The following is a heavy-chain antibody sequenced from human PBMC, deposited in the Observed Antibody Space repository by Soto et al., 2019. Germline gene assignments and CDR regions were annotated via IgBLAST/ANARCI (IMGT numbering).Heavy chain of an antibody. J-gene: IGHJ4*02. D-gene: IGHD3-3*01. CDR1: GFTFSSYG. V-gene: IGHV3-30*18. CDR3: ANDRQNKYYDFWSGYPFDY. CDR2: ISYDGSNK. Sequence: QVQLVESGGGVVQPGRSLRLSCAASGFTFSSYGMHWVRQAPGKGLEWVAVISYDGSNKYYADSVKGRFTISRDNSKNTLYLQMNSLRAEDTAVYYCANDRQNKYYDFWSGYPFDYWGQGTLVTVSS.